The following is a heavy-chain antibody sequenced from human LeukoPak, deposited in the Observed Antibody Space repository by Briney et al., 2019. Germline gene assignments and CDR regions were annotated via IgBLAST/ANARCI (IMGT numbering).Heavy chain of an antibody. CDR2: MNPNSGDT. D-gene: IGHD6-13*01. J-gene: IGHJ3*02. CDR3: ARGGYSSSWHI. V-gene: IGHV1-8*03. CDR1: GYTFTNYD. Sequence: ASVKVSCKASGYTFTNYDINWVRQAPGQGLEWMGWMNPNSGDTAYAQRFQGRVTITRNTSISTAYMELSSLRSEDTAVYYCARGGYSSSWHIWGQGTMVTVSS.